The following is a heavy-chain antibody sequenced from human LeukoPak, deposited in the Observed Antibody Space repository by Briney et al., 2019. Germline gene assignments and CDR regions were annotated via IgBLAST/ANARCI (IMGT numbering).Heavy chain of an antibody. CDR1: GGTFSSYA. CDR2: IIPIFGTA. J-gene: IGHJ4*02. V-gene: IGHV1-69*05. Sequence: SVKVSCKASGGTFSSYAISWVRQAPGQGLEWMGRIIPIFGTANYAQKFQGRVTITTDESTSTAYMELSSLRSEDTAVYYCARDLLYMMEDYYDSSGTLDYWGQGTLVTVSS. D-gene: IGHD3-22*01. CDR3: ARDLLYMMEDYYDSSGTLDY.